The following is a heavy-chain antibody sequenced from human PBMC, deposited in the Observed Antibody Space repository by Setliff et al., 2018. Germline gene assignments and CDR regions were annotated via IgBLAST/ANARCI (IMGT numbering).Heavy chain of an antibody. CDR2: VTVYNGST. J-gene: IGHJ4*02. CDR3: ARVESMVRGKNILRHFDY. V-gene: IGHV1-18*01. CDR1: GYTFSNYG. Sequence: GASVKVSCKASGYTFSNYGVTWVRQAPGQGLEWMGWVTVYNGSTKYARNLRGRLTLTTDISTSTAYMELGSLTTDDTAVYYCARVESMVRGKNILRHFDYWGQGIQVTVSS. D-gene: IGHD3-10*01.